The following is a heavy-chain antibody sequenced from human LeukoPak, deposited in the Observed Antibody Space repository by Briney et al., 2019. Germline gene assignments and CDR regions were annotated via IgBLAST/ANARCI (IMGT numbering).Heavy chain of an antibody. D-gene: IGHD3-22*01. CDR3: ARSPAGYYLNWFDP. CDR2: ISYDGSNK. CDR1: GFTFSSYA. J-gene: IGHJ5*02. Sequence: GGSLRLSCAASGFTFSSYAMHWVRQAPGKGLEWVAVISYDGSNKYYADSVKGRFTISRDNAENSLYLQMNSLRAEDTAVYYCARSPAGYYLNWFDPWGQGTLVTVSS. V-gene: IGHV3-30*04.